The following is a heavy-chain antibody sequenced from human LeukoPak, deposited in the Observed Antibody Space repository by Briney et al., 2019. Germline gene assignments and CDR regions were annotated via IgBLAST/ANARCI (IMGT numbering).Heavy chain of an antibody. CDR2: IKSKTDGGIT. CDR1: GFTFSNAW. Sequence: PGGSLRLSCAASGFTFSNAWMSWVRQAPGKGLEWVGRIKSKTDGGITDYAAPVKGRFTISRDDSKNTLYLQVNSLKTEDTAVYYCTAITAAGYLDYWGQGTLVTVSS. V-gene: IGHV3-15*01. CDR3: TAITAAGYLDY. J-gene: IGHJ4*02. D-gene: IGHD6-13*01.